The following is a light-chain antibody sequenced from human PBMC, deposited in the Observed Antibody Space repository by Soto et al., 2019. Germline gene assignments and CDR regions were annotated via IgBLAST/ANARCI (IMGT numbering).Light chain of an antibody. V-gene: IGKV3-15*01. CDR2: GAS. Sequence: EIVVTQSPGTLSLSPGERATLSCGASQPVASTYLAWYQQKPGQAPRLLIYGASTRATGIPARFTGSGSGTEFTLTISSLQFDDSAVYYCQQYNNWWTFGQGTKVDIK. J-gene: IGKJ1*01. CDR1: QPVASTY. CDR3: QQYNNWWT.